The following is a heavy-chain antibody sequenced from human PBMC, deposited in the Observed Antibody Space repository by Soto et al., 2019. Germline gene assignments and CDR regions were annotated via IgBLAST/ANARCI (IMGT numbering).Heavy chain of an antibody. Sequence: SETLSLTCAVYGGNFSGYYWTWIRQHPGKGLEWIGYIYYSGSTYYNPSLKSRVTISVDKSKNQFSLKLSSVTAADTAVYYCAREPLRYFDWLYYYFDYWGQGTLVTVSS. V-gene: IGHV4-31*11. J-gene: IGHJ4*02. CDR1: GGNFSGYY. D-gene: IGHD3-9*01. CDR2: IYYSGST. CDR3: AREPLRYFDWLYYYFDY.